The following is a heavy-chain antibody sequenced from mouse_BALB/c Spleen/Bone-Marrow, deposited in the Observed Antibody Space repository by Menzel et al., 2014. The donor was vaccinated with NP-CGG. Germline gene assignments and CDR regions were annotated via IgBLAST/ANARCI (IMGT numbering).Heavy chain of an antibody. Sequence: VQLQQSGAELMKPGASVKISCKATGYTFSSYWIEWVKQRPGHGLEGIGEILPGSGSTNYNEKFKGKATFTADTSSNTAYMQLSSPTSEDSAVYYCARASWDYWGQGTSVTVSS. D-gene: IGHD6-1*01. V-gene: IGHV1-9*01. CDR2: ILPGSGST. J-gene: IGHJ4*01. CDR3: ARASWDY. CDR1: GYTFSSYW.